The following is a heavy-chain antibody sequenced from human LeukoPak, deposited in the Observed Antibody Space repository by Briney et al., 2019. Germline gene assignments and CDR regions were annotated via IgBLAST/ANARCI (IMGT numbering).Heavy chain of an antibody. D-gene: IGHD2-21*02. Sequence: GGSLRLTCAASGFTFSSYAMHWVRQAPGKGLEWVAVISYDGSNKYYADSVKGRFTISRDNAKNSLYLQMNSLRAEDTAVYYCARAGRGDDDAFDIWGQGTMVTVSS. CDR1: GFTFSSYA. V-gene: IGHV3-30-3*01. CDR2: ISYDGSNK. CDR3: ARAGRGDDDAFDI. J-gene: IGHJ3*02.